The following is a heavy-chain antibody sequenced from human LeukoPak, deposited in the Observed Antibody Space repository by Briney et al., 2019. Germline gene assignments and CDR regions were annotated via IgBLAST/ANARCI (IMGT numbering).Heavy chain of an antibody. J-gene: IGHJ5*02. V-gene: IGHV1-2*02. D-gene: IGHD3-16*01. CDR3: ARDRVFGPPFDP. Sequence: ASVKVSCKASGYTFTGYYMHWVRQAPGQGLEWMGWINPNSGGTNYAQKFQGRVTMTRDTSISTAYMELSSLRSEDTAVYYCARDRVFGPPFDPWGQGTLVTVSS. CDR1: GYTFTGYY. CDR2: INPNSGGT.